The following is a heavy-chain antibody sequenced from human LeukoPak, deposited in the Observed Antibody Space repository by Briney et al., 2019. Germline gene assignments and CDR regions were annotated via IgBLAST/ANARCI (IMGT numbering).Heavy chain of an antibody. CDR3: AKDPSSGWYGYFDY. D-gene: IGHD6-19*01. J-gene: IGHJ4*02. CDR2: ISGSGGST. CDR1: GFTFSSYA. Sequence: GGSLRLSCAASGFTFSSYAMGWVRQAPGKGLEGGSAISGSGGSTYYADSVKGRFTISRDNSKNTLYLQMNSLRAEDTAVYYCAKDPSSGWYGYFDYWGQGTLVTVSS. V-gene: IGHV3-23*01.